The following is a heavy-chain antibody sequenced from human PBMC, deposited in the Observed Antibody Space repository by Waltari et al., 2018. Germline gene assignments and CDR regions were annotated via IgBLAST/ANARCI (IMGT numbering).Heavy chain of an antibody. CDR3: AREGVVSDAFDI. CDR2: ISYDGSNK. Sequence: QVQLVESGGGVVQPGRSLRLSCAASGFTFSSYAMHWVRQAPGKGLEWVAVISYDGSNKYYADSVKGRFTISRDNSKNTLYLQMNSLRAEDTAVYYCAREGVVSDAFDIWGQGTMVTVPS. V-gene: IGHV3-30*01. D-gene: IGHD2-21*01. CDR1: GFTFSSYA. J-gene: IGHJ3*02.